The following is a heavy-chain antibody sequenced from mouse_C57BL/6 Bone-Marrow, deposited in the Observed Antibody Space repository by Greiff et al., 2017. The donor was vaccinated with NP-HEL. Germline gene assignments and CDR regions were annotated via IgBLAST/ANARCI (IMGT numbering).Heavy chain of an antibody. CDR1: GFNIKDDY. D-gene: IGHD4-1*01. CDR2: IDPENGDT. V-gene: IGHV14-4*01. J-gene: IGHJ2*01. Sequence: EVQLQQSGAELVRPGASVKLSCTASGFNIKDDYMHWVKQRPEQGLEWIGWIDPENGDTEYASKFQGKATITADTSSNTAYLQLSSLTSEDTAFYYCTTVWDVDYWGQGTTLTVSS. CDR3: TTVWDVDY.